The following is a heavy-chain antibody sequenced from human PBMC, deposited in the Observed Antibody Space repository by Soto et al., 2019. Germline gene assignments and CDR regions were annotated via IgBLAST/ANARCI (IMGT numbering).Heavy chain of an antibody. V-gene: IGHV1-69*13. D-gene: IGHD3-10*01. CDR1: GCTFRNHV. CDR3: ARDLEFRDGNISHLDY. CDR2: IIPIIGTP. Sequence: EASVKVSCKASGCTFRNHVFNWVRQAPGQGLEWMGGIIPIIGTPNYAQKFQGRVTITADASTNTVYLEVSSLRSQDTAVYYCARDLEFRDGNISHLDYWGQGTLFTVSS. J-gene: IGHJ4*02.